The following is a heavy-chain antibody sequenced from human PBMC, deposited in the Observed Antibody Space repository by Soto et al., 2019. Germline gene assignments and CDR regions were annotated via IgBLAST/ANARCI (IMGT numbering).Heavy chain of an antibody. CDR3: VRRPRRSKDVLRYVDTHGGYYFDY. CDR2: IYYSGST. J-gene: IGHJ4*02. CDR1: GGSISSSSYY. V-gene: IGHV4-39*01. Sequence: SETLSLTCTVSGGSISSSSYYWGWIRQPPGKGLEWIGSIYYSGSTYYNPSLKSRVTISVDTSKNQFSLKLSSVTAADTAVYYCVRRPRRSKDVLRYVDTHGGYYFDYWGQGTLVTVSS. D-gene: IGHD3-9*01.